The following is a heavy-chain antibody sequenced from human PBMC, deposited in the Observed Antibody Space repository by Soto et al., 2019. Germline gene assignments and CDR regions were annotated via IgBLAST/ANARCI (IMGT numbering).Heavy chain of an antibody. CDR2: IMPVFRRP. D-gene: IGHD1-1*01. CDR1: GGTFRTSA. J-gene: IGHJ6*02. Sequence: QVQLVQSGAEVKKPGSSVKASCKASGGTFRTSAISWVRQAPGQGLEWVGGIMPVFRRPKYAQNFQDRVTITADESTSTAYMELNSLRSDDTAVYYCARDKDRLQLGGNYYFILDVWGQGTAVTVSS. CDR3: ARDKDRLQLGGNYYFILDV. V-gene: IGHV1-69*12.